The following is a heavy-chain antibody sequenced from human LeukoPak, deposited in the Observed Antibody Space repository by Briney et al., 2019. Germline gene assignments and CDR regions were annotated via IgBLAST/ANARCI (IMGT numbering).Heavy chain of an antibody. Sequence: PGGSLRLSCAASGFTVSSNYMSWVRQAPGKGLEWVSVIYSGGSTYYADSVKGRFTISRDNSKNTLYLQMNSLRAEDTAVYYCTRDGGTWNGPNFDYWGQGNLVTVSS. V-gene: IGHV3-53*01. CDR1: GFTVSSNY. CDR3: TRDGGTWNGPNFDY. CDR2: IYSGGST. D-gene: IGHD1-1*01. J-gene: IGHJ4*02.